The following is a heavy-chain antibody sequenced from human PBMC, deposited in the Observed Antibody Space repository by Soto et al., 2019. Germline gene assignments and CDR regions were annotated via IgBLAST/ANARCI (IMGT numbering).Heavy chain of an antibody. V-gene: IGHV5-51*01. Sequence: GESLKISCKGSGYSFTNYWIGWVRQMPGKGLEWMGMIYPGDSDTRYSPSLQGQVTISADKSISTAYLQWSSLKASDTAMYYCAAYSASSGRHFDYWGQGTLVTVSS. CDR2: IYPGDSDT. CDR3: AAYSASSGRHFDY. CDR1: GYSFTNYW. D-gene: IGHD6-6*01. J-gene: IGHJ4*02.